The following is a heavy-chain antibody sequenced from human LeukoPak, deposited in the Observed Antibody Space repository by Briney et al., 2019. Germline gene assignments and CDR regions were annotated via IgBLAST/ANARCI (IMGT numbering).Heavy chain of an antibody. D-gene: IGHD6-13*01. CDR3: ARVGGIAAAASIDY. CDR1: GGSISSGGYY. CDR2: IYYSGST. Sequence: SETLSLTCTVSGGSISSGGYYWSWIRQHPGKGLEWIGCIYYSGSTYYNPSLKSRVTISVDTSKNQFSLKLSSVTAADTAVYYCARVGGIAAAASIDYWGQGTLVTVSS. J-gene: IGHJ4*02. V-gene: IGHV4-31*03.